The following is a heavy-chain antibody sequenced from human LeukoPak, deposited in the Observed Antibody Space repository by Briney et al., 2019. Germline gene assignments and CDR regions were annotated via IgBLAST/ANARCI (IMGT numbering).Heavy chain of an antibody. D-gene: IGHD6-13*01. CDR3: ARAAAAGPPNWFDP. V-gene: IGHV5-51*01. Sequence: GASLKISCKGSGSRFTSYWIGWVRQLPGKGLEWMGIIYPGDSDTKYSPSFQGQVTISADKSISTAYLQWRSLKASDTAMYYCARAAAAGPPNWFDPWGQGTLVTVSS. J-gene: IGHJ5*02. CDR1: GSRFTSYW. CDR2: IYPGDSDT.